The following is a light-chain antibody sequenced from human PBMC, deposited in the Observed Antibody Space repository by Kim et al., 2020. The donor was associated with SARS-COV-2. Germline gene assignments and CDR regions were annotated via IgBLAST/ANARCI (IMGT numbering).Light chain of an antibody. V-gene: IGKV1-33*01. CDR3: QQYDDFPRT. CDR1: HDISNS. Sequence: ASVGERVTITCQASHDISNSLNWYQQKPGKAPKALIYDASNLGTGVPSRFSGSGSGTDFTFTISSLQPEDMATYYCQQYDDFPRTFGGGTKVDIK. J-gene: IGKJ4*01. CDR2: DAS.